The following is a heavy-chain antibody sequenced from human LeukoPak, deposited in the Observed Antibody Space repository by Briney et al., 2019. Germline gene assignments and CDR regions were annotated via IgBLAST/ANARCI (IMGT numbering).Heavy chain of an antibody. CDR2: ISPYNGNT. Sequence: EASVKVSCKASGYTFNTYGITWVRQAPGQGLEWMGWISPYNGNTNYAQKFQGRVTLTTDTSTSTAYMELRSLRSDDTAVYYCARVTGYGGNSAFDYWGQGTLVTVSS. CDR1: GYTFNTYG. CDR3: ARVTGYGGNSAFDY. J-gene: IGHJ4*02. V-gene: IGHV1-18*01. D-gene: IGHD4-23*01.